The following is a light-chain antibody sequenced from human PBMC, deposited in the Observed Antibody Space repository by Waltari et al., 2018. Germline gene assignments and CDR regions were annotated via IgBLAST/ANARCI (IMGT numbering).Light chain of an antibody. CDR1: SSNIGRNT. J-gene: IGLJ3*02. Sequence: QSVLTQPPSASGTPGQWVTISCSGSSSNIGRNTVNWYQQLPGTAPKLLIYSTNQRPSGVPDRFSGSKSGTSASLAISGLQSEDEADYYCAAWDDSLNGPVFGGGTKLTVL. V-gene: IGLV1-44*01. CDR2: STN. CDR3: AAWDDSLNGPV.